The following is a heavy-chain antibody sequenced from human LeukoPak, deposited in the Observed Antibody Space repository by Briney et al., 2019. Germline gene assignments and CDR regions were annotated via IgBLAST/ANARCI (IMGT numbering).Heavy chain of an antibody. D-gene: IGHD3-22*01. Sequence: SETLSLTCAVYGGSFSGYYWSWIRQPPGKGLEWIGEINHSGSTYCNPSLKSRVTISVDTSMKQFSLKLSSVTAADTAVYYCARGGPYYYDSSGYSDYWGQGTLVTVSS. CDR1: GGSFSGYY. CDR2: INHSGST. CDR3: ARGGPYYYDSSGYSDY. J-gene: IGHJ4*02. V-gene: IGHV4-34*01.